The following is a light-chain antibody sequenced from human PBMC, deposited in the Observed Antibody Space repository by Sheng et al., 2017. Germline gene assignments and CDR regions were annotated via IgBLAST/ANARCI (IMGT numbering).Light chain of an antibody. CDR1: QDIRKY. J-gene: IGKJ3*01. Sequence: DIQMTQSPSSLSASVGDRVTITCQASQDIRKYLNWYQQKPGKAPNLLIYDASNLEPGVPSRFSGSGFGTYFTFTISSLRPEDIGTYYCQQYHNLPTFGPGTKVEIK. CDR2: DAS. V-gene: IGKV1-33*01. CDR3: QQYHNLPT.